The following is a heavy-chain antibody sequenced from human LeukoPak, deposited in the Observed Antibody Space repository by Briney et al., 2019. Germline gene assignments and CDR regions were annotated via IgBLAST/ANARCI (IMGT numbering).Heavy chain of an antibody. CDR2: ISSSSSYI. CDR1: GFTFSSYS. J-gene: IGHJ4*02. Sequence: GGSLRLSCAASGFTFSSYSMNWVRQAPGKGLEWVSSISSSSSYIYYADSVKGRFTISRDNAKNSLYLQMNSLRAEDTAVYYCARVTGSYYYDSSGYFTNDYWGQGTLVIVSS. D-gene: IGHD3-22*01. V-gene: IGHV3-21*01. CDR3: ARVTGSYYYDSSGYFTNDY.